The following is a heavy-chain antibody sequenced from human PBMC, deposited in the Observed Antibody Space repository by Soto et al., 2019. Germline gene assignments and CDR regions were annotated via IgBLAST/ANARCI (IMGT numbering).Heavy chain of an antibody. J-gene: IGHJ6*02. CDR2: INHSGST. Sequence: LSLTCAVYGGSFIGYYWSWIRQPPGKGLEWIGEINHSGSTNYNPSLKSRVTISVDTSKNQFSLKLSSVTAADTAVYYCARNYNYDFWSGYYYYYGMDVWGQGTTVTVSS. CDR3: ARNYNYDFWSGYYYYYGMDV. CDR1: GGSFIGYY. D-gene: IGHD3-3*01. V-gene: IGHV4-34*01.